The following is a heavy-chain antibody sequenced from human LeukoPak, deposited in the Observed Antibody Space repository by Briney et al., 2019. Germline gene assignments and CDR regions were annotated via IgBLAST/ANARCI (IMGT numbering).Heavy chain of an antibody. D-gene: IGHD1-26*01. CDR1: GFTLSSYA. V-gene: IGHV3-23*01. J-gene: IGHJ4*02. CDR3: AKMGLYRFDY. CDR2: MTISDSTT. Sequence: GGSLRLSCVASGFTLSSYAMAWVRQAPGKGLEWASLMTISDSTTYYPDAVEGRFTISRDNSKNTLYLQMNSLRAEDTAVYYCAKMGLYRFDYWGQGTLVTVSS.